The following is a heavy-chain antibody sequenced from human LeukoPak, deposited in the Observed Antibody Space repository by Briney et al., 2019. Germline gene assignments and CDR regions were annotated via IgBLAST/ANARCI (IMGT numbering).Heavy chain of an antibody. CDR2: INPNSGGT. D-gene: IGHD2-2*01. CDR1: GYTFTGYY. Sequence: ASVKVSCKASGYTFTGYYMHWVRQAPGQGLEWMGWINPNSGGTNYAQKFQGRVTMTRDTSISIAYMELSRLRSDDTAVYYCARGLRGGYCSSTSFHLDYWGQGTLVTVSS. V-gene: IGHV1-2*02. J-gene: IGHJ4*02. CDR3: ARGLRGGYCSSTSFHLDY.